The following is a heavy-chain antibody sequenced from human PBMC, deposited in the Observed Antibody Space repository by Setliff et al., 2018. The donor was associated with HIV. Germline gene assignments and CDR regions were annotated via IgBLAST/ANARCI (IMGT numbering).Heavy chain of an antibody. CDR3: AIYPFSRGSNYVSPDYFYAMDV. CDR1: GGTFSSYV. V-gene: IGHV1-69*13. CDR2: IIPIFGTA. Sequence: SVKVSCKASGGTFSSYVISWVRQAPGQGLEWMGGIIPIFGTANNAQKFQGRVTITADEPTSTAYMELSSLRSEDTAVYYCAIYPFSRGSNYVSPDYFYAMDVWGQGTTVTVSS. D-gene: IGHD4-4*01. J-gene: IGHJ6*02.